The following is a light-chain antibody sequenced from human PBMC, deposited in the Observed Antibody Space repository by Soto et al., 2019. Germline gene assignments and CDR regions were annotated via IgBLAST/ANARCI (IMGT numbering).Light chain of an antibody. Sequence: QSVLTQPASVSGSPGQSITISCTGTSGDIGAYNFVSWYQQHPGKAPKLMLYDVNIRPSGVSNRFSGSKSGSTASLTISGLQAEDEADYYCTSWTTSTTMIFGGGTKVTVL. CDR2: DVN. V-gene: IGLV2-14*03. CDR1: SGDIGAYNF. J-gene: IGLJ2*01. CDR3: TSWTTSTTMI.